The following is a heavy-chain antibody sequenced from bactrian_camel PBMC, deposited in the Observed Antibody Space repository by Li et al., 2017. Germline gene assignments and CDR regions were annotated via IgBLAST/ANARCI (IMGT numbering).Heavy chain of an antibody. Sequence: DVQLVESGGGSVQAGGSLRLSCAAAEFIDDAFTLGWFRQAPEKEREEREAVAVIDTRDRISYADSVKGRFTISRDNAKNMLYLQMNSLKPEDTAVYYCTKDRSYGTRNWVQSTRGLGTQVTVS. CDR3: TKDRSYGTRNWVQST. D-gene: IGHD3*01. CDR1: EFIDDAFT. CDR2: IDTRDRIS. V-gene: IGHV3S66*01. J-gene: IGHJ4*01.